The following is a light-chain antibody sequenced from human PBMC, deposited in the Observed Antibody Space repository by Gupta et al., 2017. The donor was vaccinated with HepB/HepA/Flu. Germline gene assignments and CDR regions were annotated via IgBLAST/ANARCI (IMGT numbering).Light chain of an antibody. CDR2: YGS. J-gene: IGLJ1*01. V-gene: IGLV2-11*01. CDR1: ACNVGGDNF. Sequence: QSDLAQPRSVSGAPGQSVTLSCTGTACNVGGDNFISWYQLRTGEAPRLLIYYGSRRPSGMHNRSSASKSGITASLTISGPEDDDAGEYYFSSYGRGDSCVFGSGTTATVL. CDR3: SSYGRGDSCV.